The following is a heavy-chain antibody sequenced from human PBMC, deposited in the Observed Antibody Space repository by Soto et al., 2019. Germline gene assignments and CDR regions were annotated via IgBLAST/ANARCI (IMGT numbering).Heavy chain of an antibody. CDR3: ARELSYDFWRGYLYDAFDI. Sequence: GGVLRLSCAASGFTFSSYSMNWVRQAPVKGLEWVSYISSSSSTIYYADSVKGRFTISRDNAKNSLYLQMNSLRDEDTAVYYCARELSYDFWRGYLYDAFDIWGQGTMVTVSS. CDR2: ISSSSSTI. V-gene: IGHV3-48*02. D-gene: IGHD3-3*01. CDR1: GFTFSSYS. J-gene: IGHJ3*02.